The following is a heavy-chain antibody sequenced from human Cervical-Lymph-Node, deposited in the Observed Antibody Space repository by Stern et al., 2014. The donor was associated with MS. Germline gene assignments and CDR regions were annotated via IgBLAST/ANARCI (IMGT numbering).Heavy chain of an antibody. CDR1: GFSLTTGGVC. CDR2: IGWDDGR. J-gene: IGHJ5*02. Sequence: QVTLKESGPALVKPTQTLTLTCTFSGFSLTTGGVCVSWVRQPPGKALEWLVLIGWDDGRYYNTSLKTRLTISKDTSKNQVVLTMTNMDPVDTATYYCARILRWRRDGYNLWFDPWGQGTLVTVSS. V-gene: IGHV2-70*20. D-gene: IGHD5-24*01. CDR3: ARILRWRRDGYNLWFDP.